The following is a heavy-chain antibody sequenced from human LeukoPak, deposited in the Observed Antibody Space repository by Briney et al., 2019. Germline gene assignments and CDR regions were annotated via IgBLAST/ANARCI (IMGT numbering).Heavy chain of an antibody. D-gene: IGHD2-2*02. Sequence: SVKVSCKASGGTFRRYAISWVRQAPGQGREWMGGIIPIFGTANYAQKFQGRVTITADESTSTAYMELSSLRSEDTAVYCCASLEVVVPAAISYYYYYMDVWGKGTTVTVSS. CDR2: IIPIFGTA. CDR3: ASLEVVVPAAISYYYYYMDV. CDR1: GGTFRRYA. V-gene: IGHV1-69*13. J-gene: IGHJ6*03.